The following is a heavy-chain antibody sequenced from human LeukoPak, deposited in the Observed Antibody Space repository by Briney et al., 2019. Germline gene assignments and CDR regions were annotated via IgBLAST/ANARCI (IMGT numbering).Heavy chain of an antibody. V-gene: IGHV1-8*01. D-gene: IGHD3-3*01. CDR3: ARGRRHYDFWSGYYRNYYFDY. CDR1: GYTFTSYD. CDR2: MNPNSGNT. Sequence: ASVKVSCKASGYTFTSYDFNWVRQAPGQGLEWMGWMNPNSGNTGYAQKFQGRVTMTRNTSISTAYMELSSLRSEDTAVYYCARGRRHYDFWSGYYRNYYFDYWGQGTLVTVSS. J-gene: IGHJ4*02.